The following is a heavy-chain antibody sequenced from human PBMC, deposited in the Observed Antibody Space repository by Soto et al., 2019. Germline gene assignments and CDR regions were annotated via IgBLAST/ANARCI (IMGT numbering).Heavy chain of an antibody. V-gene: IGHV3-23*01. CDR1: GFSISSYA. J-gene: IGHJ4*02. Sequence: GGSLRLSCAASGFSISSYAMSWVRQAPGKGLEWVSGISGSGGSTYYADSVKGRFIISRDNSKNTLYLQMNSLRAEDTAVYYCAKSIVGTYPRNFDYWGQGTLVTVSS. CDR2: ISGSGGST. CDR3: AKSIVGTYPRNFDY. D-gene: IGHD1-26*01.